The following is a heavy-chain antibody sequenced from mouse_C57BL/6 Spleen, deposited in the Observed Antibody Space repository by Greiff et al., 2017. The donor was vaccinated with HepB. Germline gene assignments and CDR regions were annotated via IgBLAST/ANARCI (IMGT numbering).Heavy chain of an antibody. CDR2: IDPANGNT. V-gene: IGHV14-3*01. Sequence: VQLQQSVAELVRPGASVKLSCTASGFTIKNTYMHWVKQRPEQGLEWIGRIDPANGNTKYAPKFQGKATITADPSSNTAYLQLSSLTSEDTAIYYCACYSSGPAWFAYWGQGTLVTVSA. CDR3: ACYSSGPAWFAY. D-gene: IGHD3-2*02. J-gene: IGHJ3*01. CDR1: GFTIKNTY.